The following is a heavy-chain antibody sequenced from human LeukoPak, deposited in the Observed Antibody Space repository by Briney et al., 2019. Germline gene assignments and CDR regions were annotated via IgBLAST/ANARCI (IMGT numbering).Heavy chain of an antibody. CDR2: ISTYNGNT. Sequence: ASVKVSCKASGYIFSSYGIGWVRQAPGQGLEWMGWISTYNGNTNFAQKLQGRVTMTTDTSTTTTYMELGSLTSDDTAVYYCARMPYYSGCDYWGQGTLVTVSS. V-gene: IGHV1-18*01. CDR3: ARMPYYSGCDY. D-gene: IGHD6-19*01. J-gene: IGHJ4*02. CDR1: GYIFSSYG.